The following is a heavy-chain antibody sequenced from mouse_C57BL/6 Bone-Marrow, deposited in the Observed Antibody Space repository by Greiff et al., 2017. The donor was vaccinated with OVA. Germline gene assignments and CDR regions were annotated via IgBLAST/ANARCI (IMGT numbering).Heavy chain of an antibody. Sequence: QVQLKESGAELVRPGTSVKVSCKASGYAFTNYLIEWVKQRPGQGLEWIGVINPGSGGTNYNEKFKGKATLTADKSSSTAYMQLSSLTYEDSAVYFCARIYYGNHWYFDVWGTGTTVTVSS. CDR2: INPGSGGT. V-gene: IGHV1-54*01. CDR1: GYAFTNYL. CDR3: ARIYYGNHWYFDV. D-gene: IGHD2-1*01. J-gene: IGHJ1*03.